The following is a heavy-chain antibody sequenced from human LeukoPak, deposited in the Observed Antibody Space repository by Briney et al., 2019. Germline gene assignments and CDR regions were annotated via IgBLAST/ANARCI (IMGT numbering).Heavy chain of an antibody. CDR3: ARHGHADIVVVPAAIDGMDV. CDR1: GYSFTSYW. CDR2: IYPGDSDT. Sequence: PGESLKISCKGSGYSFTSYWLGWVRQMPGKGLEWMGIIYPGDSDTRYSPSFQGQVTISADKSISTAYLQWSSLKASDTAMYYCARHGHADIVVVPAAIDGMDVWGQGTTVTVSS. V-gene: IGHV5-51*01. D-gene: IGHD2-2*01. J-gene: IGHJ6*02.